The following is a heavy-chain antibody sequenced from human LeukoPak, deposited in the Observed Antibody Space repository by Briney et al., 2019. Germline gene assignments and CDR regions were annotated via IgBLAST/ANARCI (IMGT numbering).Heavy chain of an antibody. D-gene: IGHD3-3*01. CDR3: ARERPLIFGVVIHNYYYYMDV. J-gene: IGHJ6*03. Sequence: SETLSLTCAVYGGSFSGYYWSWIRQPPGKGLEWIGEINHSGSTNYNPSLKSRVTISVDTSKNQFSLKLSSVTAADTAVYYCARERPLIFGVVIHNYYYYMDVWGKGTTVTVSS. CDR1: GGSFSGYY. V-gene: IGHV4-34*01. CDR2: INHSGST.